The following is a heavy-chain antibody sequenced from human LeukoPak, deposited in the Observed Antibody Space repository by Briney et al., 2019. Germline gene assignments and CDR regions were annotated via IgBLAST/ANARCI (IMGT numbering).Heavy chain of an antibody. CDR2: FDPEDGET. Sequence: ASVKVSCKVSGNTLTELSMYWVRQAPGKGLEWMGGFDPEDGETIYAQQFLGRVTMTEDTSTDTAYMDLSGLRSEDTAVYYCATLNYFGSGSYIDYWGQGTLVTVSS. J-gene: IGHJ4*02. D-gene: IGHD3-10*01. CDR1: GNTLTELS. CDR3: ATLNYFGSGSYIDY. V-gene: IGHV1-24*01.